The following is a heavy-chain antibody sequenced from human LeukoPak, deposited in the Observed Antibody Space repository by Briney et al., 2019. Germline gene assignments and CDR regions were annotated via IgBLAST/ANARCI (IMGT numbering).Heavy chain of an antibody. V-gene: IGHV3-23*01. CDR2: ISGGGIST. Sequence: GGSLRLSCAASGFTFSSYAMSWVRQAPGKWLEWVSSISGGGISTYYADSVKGRFTITRDNSKNTLYLQMNSLRAEDTAVYYCVKSTEGTSRPSDYWGQGTLVTVSS. CDR1: GFTFSSYA. CDR3: VKSTEGTSRPSDY. J-gene: IGHJ4*02. D-gene: IGHD2/OR15-2a*01.